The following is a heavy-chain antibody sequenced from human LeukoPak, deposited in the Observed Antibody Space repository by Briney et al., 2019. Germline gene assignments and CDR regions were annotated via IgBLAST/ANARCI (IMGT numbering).Heavy chain of an antibody. V-gene: IGHV1-24*01. D-gene: IGHD6-13*01. J-gene: IGHJ4*02. CDR1: GYTLTELS. CDR2: FDPEDGET. Sequence: ASVKVSCEVSGYTLTELSMHWVRQAPGKGLEWMGGFDPEDGETIYAQKFQGRVTMTEDTSTDTAYMELSSLRSEDTAVYYCATGGRGAAADFDYWGQGTLVTVSS. CDR3: ATGGRGAAADFDY.